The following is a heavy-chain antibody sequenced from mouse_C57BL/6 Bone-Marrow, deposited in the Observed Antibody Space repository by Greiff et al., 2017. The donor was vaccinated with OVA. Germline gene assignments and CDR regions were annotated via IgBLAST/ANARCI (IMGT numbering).Heavy chain of an antibody. CDR2: IYWDDAK. J-gene: IGHJ4*01. V-gene: IGHV8-12*01. D-gene: IGHD2-4*01. CDR3: ARDYDYDGAMDD. CDR1: GFSLSTSGMG. Sequence: QVTLKVSGPGILQSSQTLSLTCSFSGFSLSTSGMGVSWNRQPPGKGLEWLAHIYWDDAKRYNPSLKSRLTISKNTSRNQLFLKSTSVDTADTATYYCARDYDYDGAMDDWGQGTSVTVSS.